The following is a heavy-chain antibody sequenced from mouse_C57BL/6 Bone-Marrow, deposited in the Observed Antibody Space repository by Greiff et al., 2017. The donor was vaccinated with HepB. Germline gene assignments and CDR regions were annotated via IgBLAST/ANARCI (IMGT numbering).Heavy chain of an antibody. CDR3: TREWGYDEDAMDY. CDR1: GYTFTSYW. V-gene: IGHV1-5*01. CDR2: IYPGNSDT. J-gene: IGHJ4*01. D-gene: IGHD2-2*01. Sequence: EVQRVESGTVLARPGASVKMSCKTSGYTFTSYWMHWVKQRPGQGLEWIGAIYPGNSDTSYNQKFKGKAKLTAVTSASTAYMELSSLTNEDSAVYYCTREWGYDEDAMDYWGQGTSVTVSS.